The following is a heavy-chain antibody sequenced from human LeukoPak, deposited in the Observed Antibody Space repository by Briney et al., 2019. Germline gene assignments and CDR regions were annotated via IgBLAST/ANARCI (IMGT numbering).Heavy chain of an antibody. CDR3: AKGGGTDY. D-gene: IGHD2-15*01. J-gene: IGHJ4*02. CDR2: IGGSGGAI. Sequence: GGSLRLSCGASGFTFSRYAMSWVRQAPGKGLQWVSEIGGSGGAIYYADSVKGRFTISRDNSKNTLFLEMNSLRAEDTAVYYCAKGGGTDYWGQGTLVTVSS. V-gene: IGHV3-23*01. CDR1: GFTFSRYA.